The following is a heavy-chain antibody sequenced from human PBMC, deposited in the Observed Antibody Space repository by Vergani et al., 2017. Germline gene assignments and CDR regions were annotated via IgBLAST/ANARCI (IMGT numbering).Heavy chain of an antibody. D-gene: IGHD2/OR15-2a*01. J-gene: IGHJ6*02. V-gene: IGHV3-30*02. CDR1: GFTFNTYG. CDR3: ANSVIAGNVGVAYFGMDV. Sequence: QVQILQSGGGVVQPGGSLRLSCTLSGFTFNTYGIHWVRQAPGKGLEWGSFIRYDGSSEYYGDSVKGRLTISRDKSQNTVNLQMNSLRTEDTAVYFCANSVIAGNVGVAYFGMDVWGRGTTVTVSS. CDR2: IRYDGSSE.